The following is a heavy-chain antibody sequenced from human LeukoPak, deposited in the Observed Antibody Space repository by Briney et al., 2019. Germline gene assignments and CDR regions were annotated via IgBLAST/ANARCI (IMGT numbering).Heavy chain of an antibody. CDR1: GFRFSDYS. V-gene: IGHV3-48*01. D-gene: IGHD5-24*01. Sequence: GGSLRLSCAASGFRFSDYSMNWVRQAPGKGLEWISYIGISSGNTNYADSVKGGFTISGDKAKNSRYLQMNSLRVEDTAVYYCARDYKYAFDNWGQGTLVTVSS. J-gene: IGHJ4*02. CDR2: IGISSGNT. CDR3: ARDYKYAFDN.